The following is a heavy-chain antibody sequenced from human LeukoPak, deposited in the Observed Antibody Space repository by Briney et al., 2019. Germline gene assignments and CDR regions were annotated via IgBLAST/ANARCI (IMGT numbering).Heavy chain of an antibody. J-gene: IGHJ4*01. CDR1: GGSISRYY. V-gene: IGHV4-59*08. Sequence: SETLSLTCTVSGGSISRYYWSWIRQPPGKGLEWIGCIYYSGSTNYNPSLKSRVTISVDTSKNQFSLKLSSVTAADTAVYYCARHMGLGYTYFYPYFDYWGQGTLVTVSS. CDR3: ARHMGLGYTYFYPYFDY. CDR2: IYYSGST. D-gene: IGHD1-1*01.